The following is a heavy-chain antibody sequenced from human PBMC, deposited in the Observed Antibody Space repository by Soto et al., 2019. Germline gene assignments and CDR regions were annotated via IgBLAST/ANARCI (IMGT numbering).Heavy chain of an antibody. J-gene: IGHJ4*02. CDR2: TYYNGSA. V-gene: IGHV4-39*01. Sequence: SETLSLSCTVSGGSIERSNYYWGWIRQPPGKGLEWIGTTYYNGSAYYNPSLKSRVTISVDTSENQFSLKLSSVTAADTAVYYCARLTPFDYWGQGTLVTVSS. CDR1: GGSIERSNYY. CDR3: ARLTPFDY.